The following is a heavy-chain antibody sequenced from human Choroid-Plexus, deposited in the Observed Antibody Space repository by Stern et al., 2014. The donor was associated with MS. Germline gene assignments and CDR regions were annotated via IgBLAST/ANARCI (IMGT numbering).Heavy chain of an antibody. J-gene: IGHJ1*01. Sequence: EVQLVESGGGLVKPGGSLRLSCAASGFSFSTYAMSWVRQTPGKGLQWVSVISRRGGPTYYADSLKGRFTISRDNSKNALYLQMDSLRADDTAVYYCAKWPHQIAVAGTRYFQHWGQGTLVTVSS. CDR3: AKWPHQIAVAGTRYFQH. CDR1: GFSFSTYA. V-gene: IGHV3-23*04. CDR2: ISRRGGPT. D-gene: IGHD6-19*01.